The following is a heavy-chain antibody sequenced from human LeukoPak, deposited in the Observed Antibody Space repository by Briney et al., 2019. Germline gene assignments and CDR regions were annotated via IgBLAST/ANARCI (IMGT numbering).Heavy chain of an antibody. CDR2: TYYRSKWYS. D-gene: IGHD2-15*01. CDR1: GDSVSRNTAG. V-gene: IGHV6-1*01. CDR3: WLEKVVAAYFDS. J-gene: IGHJ4*02. Sequence: SQTLLLTCAISGDSVSRNTAGWNWIRQSPSRGLEWLGRTYYRSKWYSDFAPSVRNRITINPDTSKNQFSLKMTSMTAADTAIYYCWLEKVVAAYFDSWGQGTLVTVSS.